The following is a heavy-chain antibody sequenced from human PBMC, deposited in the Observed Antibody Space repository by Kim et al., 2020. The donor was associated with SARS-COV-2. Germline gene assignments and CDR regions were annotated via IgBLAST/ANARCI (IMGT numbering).Heavy chain of an antibody. D-gene: IGHD6-19*01. CDR1: GFTFSSYA. V-gene: IGHV3-23*01. J-gene: IGHJ4*02. CDR2: ISGSGGNT. CDR3: AKDYSSGWYHLY. Sequence: GGSLRLSCAASGFTFSSYAMSWVRQAPGKGLEWVSAISGSGGNTYYADSVKGRFTISRDNSKNTLYLQMNSLRAEDTAVYSCAKDYSSGWYHLYWGQGTLVTVSS.